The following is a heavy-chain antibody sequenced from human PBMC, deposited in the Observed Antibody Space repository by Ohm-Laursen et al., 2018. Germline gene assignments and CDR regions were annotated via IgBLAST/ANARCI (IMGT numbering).Heavy chain of an antibody. CDR3: AREGLRFLEWLPIDY. CDR2: ISSGSRYI. Sequence: SLRLSCAASGFTFSSNAMNWVRQAPGEGLEWVSSISSGSRYIHYADSVQGRFTLSRDDAKNSLYLQMNSLRAEDTAVYYCAREGLRFLEWLPIDYWGQGTLVTVSS. J-gene: IGHJ4*02. V-gene: IGHV3-21*04. CDR1: GFTFSSNA. D-gene: IGHD3-3*01.